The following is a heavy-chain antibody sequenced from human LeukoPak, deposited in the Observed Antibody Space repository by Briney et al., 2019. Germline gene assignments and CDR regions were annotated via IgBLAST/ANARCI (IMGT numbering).Heavy chain of an antibody. CDR3: ARDWISGTFDAFDM. V-gene: IGHV1-2*02. CDR2: INPNSGGT. Sequence: GASVKVSCKASGYTFTSYGISWVRQAPGQGLEWLGWINPNSGGTNYPQKFQGRVTMTRDTSISTAHMELSRLRSDDTAVYYCARDWISGTFDAFDMWGQGTKVTVSS. J-gene: IGHJ3*02. D-gene: IGHD2/OR15-2a*01. CDR1: GYTFTSYG.